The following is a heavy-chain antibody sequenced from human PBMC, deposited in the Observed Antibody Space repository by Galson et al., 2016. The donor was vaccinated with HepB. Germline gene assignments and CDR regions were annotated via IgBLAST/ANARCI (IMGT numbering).Heavy chain of an antibody. CDR2: INWNSGII. V-gene: IGHV3-9*01. CDR3: AKRDGTYFDS. J-gene: IGHJ4*01. CDR1: GFTFDDYA. Sequence: LRLSCAASGFTFDDYAIHWVRQAPGKGLEWVSGINWNSGIITYADSVRGRFTISRDNARNSLYLQMNSLRAEDTALYYCAKRDGTYFDSWGHGTLVTVSS. D-gene: IGHD1-26*01.